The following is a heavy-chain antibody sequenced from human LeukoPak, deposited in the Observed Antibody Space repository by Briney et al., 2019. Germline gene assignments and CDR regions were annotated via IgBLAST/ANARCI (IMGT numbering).Heavy chain of an antibody. CDR3: ARGIAAAGTEYFQH. CDR2: ISSSSSYI. V-gene: IGHV3-21*01. CDR1: GGSISSSN. Sequence: GTLSLTCAVSGGSISSSNWWGWVRQPPGKGLEWVSSISSSSSYIYYADSVKGRFTISRDNAKNSLYLQMNSLRAEDTAVYYCARGIAAAGTEYFQHWGQGTLVTVSS. D-gene: IGHD6-13*01. J-gene: IGHJ1*01.